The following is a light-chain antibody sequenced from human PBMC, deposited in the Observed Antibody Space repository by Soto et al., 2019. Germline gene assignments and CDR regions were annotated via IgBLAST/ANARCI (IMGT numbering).Light chain of an antibody. CDR3: QQLNSYPIT. V-gene: IGKV3-15*01. Sequence: ELVMTQSPATLSVSPGKRATLSCRASQSLGNNLAWYQQKPGQAPRLLIYGASTRAIGIPARFSGSGSGTDFTLTISGLQSEDFAVYYCQQLNSYPITFGQGTRLEIK. CDR2: GAS. CDR1: QSLGNN. J-gene: IGKJ5*01.